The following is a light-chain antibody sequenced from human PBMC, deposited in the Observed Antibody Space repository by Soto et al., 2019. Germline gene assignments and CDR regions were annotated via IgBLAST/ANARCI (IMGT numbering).Light chain of an antibody. V-gene: IGKV1-39*01. CDR2: AAS. J-gene: IGKJ3*01. CDR1: QSISNH. Sequence: DIQMTQSPSSLSASVEDRVIITCRASQSISNHLNWYQQKPGKAPKLLIFAASSLQSGVPSRFSGSRSGPDFTLTISSLQPEDFATYYCQQANSFHLFGPGTKVDIK. CDR3: QQANSFHL.